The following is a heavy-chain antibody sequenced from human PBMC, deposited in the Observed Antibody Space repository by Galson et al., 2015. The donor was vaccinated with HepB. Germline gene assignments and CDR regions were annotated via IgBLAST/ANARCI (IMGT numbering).Heavy chain of an antibody. Sequence: SVKVSCKASGYTFTSYAMNWVRQAPGQGLEWMGWINTNTGNPTYAQGFTGRFVFSLDTSVSTAYLQISSLKAEDTAVYYCARGVERGDTAMVTYDSSGYYLSYWFDPWGQGTLVTVSS. V-gene: IGHV7-4-1*02. CDR1: GYTFTSYA. CDR3: ARGVERGDTAMVTYDSSGYYLSYWFDP. CDR2: INTNTGNP. J-gene: IGHJ5*02. D-gene: IGHD3-22*01.